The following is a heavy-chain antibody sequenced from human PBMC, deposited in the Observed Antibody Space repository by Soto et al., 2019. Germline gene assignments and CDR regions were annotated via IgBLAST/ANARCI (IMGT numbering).Heavy chain of an antibody. D-gene: IGHD3-22*01. CDR1: GFTFSSYA. CDR3: ARGLCRCGYYLFVY. V-gene: IGHV3-30-3*01. J-gene: IGHJ4*02. Sequence: QVQLVESGGGVVQPGRSLRLSCAASGFTFSSYAMHWVRQAPGKGLEWVAVISYDGSNKYYADSVKGRFTISRDNSRNTLYLPMNCLGAVDTAVYYCARGLCRCGYYLFVYWGQVTLVTVSS. CDR2: ISYDGSNK.